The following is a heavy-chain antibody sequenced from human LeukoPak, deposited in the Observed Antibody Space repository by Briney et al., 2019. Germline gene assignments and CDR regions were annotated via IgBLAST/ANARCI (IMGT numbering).Heavy chain of an antibody. Sequence: ASVKVSCKASGYSFTSYYFSWVGQAPGQGLEWMGWISAYNGNTNYAQKLQGRVTMTTDTSTSTAYMVPRSLRSDDTAVYYCARDCDYYDGSGFDPWGQGTMVTVSS. D-gene: IGHD3-22*01. CDR1: GYSFTSYY. CDR2: ISAYNGNT. V-gene: IGHV1-18*01. CDR3: ARDCDYYDGSGFDP. J-gene: IGHJ5*02.